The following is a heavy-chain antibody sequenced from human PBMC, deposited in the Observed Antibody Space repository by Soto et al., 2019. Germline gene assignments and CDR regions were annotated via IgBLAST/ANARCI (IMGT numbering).Heavy chain of an antibody. CDR3: ARVVFVAVAGTGEYFDY. Sequence: QVQLVESGGGVVQPGRSLRLSCAASGFTFSSYAMHWVRQAPGKGLEWVAVISYDGSNKYYADSVKGRFTISRDNSKNTLYLKMNSLRAEDTAVYYCARVVFVAVAGTGEYFDYWGQGTLVTVSS. D-gene: IGHD6-19*01. V-gene: IGHV3-30-3*01. CDR1: GFTFSSYA. J-gene: IGHJ4*02. CDR2: ISYDGSNK.